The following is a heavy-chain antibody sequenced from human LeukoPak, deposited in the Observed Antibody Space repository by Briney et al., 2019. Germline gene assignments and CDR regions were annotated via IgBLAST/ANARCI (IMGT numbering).Heavy chain of an antibody. CDR3: ARLMGSYSSGWYRDY. D-gene: IGHD6-19*01. CDR2: INPNSGGT. Sequence: GASVKVSCKASEYTFTGYYMHWVRQAPGQGLEWMGWINPNSGGTNYAQKFQGRVTMTRDTSISTAYMELSRLRSDDTAVYYCARLMGSYSSGWYRDYWGQGTLVTVSS. V-gene: IGHV1-2*02. J-gene: IGHJ4*02. CDR1: EYTFTGYY.